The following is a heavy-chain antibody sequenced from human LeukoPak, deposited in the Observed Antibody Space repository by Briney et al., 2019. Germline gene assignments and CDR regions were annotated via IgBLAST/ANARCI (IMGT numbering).Heavy chain of an antibody. CDR3: VRSRTPTGYMDV. V-gene: IGHV3-21*01. D-gene: IGHD1-14*01. J-gene: IGHJ6*03. Sequence: GGSLRLACAASGFTLSFYSMSWVRQRPGKGMEWDSYINSRSSYIYYGDSVKGRLPISRDNAKSSLYLQMNSRRAEDTAVYYCVRSRTPTGYMDVWGKGTTVTVSS. CDR1: GFTLSFYS. CDR2: INSRSSYI.